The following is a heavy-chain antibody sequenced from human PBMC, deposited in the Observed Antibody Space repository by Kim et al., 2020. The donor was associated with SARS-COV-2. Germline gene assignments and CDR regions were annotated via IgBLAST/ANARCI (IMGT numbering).Heavy chain of an antibody. Sequence: GGSLRLSCAASGFTFSSYWMSWVRQAPGKGLEWVANIKQDGSEKYYVDSVKGRFTISRDNAKNSLYLQMNSLRAEDTAVYYCARGVTMVRGVGTMDVWGQGTTVTVSS. CDR1: GFTFSSYW. CDR3: ARGVTMVRGVGTMDV. J-gene: IGHJ6*02. V-gene: IGHV3-7*01. D-gene: IGHD3-10*01. CDR2: IKQDGSEK.